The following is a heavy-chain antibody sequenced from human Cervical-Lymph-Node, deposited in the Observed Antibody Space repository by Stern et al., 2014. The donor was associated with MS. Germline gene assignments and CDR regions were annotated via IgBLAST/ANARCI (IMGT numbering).Heavy chain of an antibody. J-gene: IGHJ4*02. Sequence: VQLVQSGGGLVKPGGSLRLSCVISGISLKNAWMSWVRQAPGKGLEWVGRIKTKAEGGTTDYAAPVKDRFLISRDDSKNTIYRQMNSLKTEDTAVYYCTTDRGADFDYWGQGTLVAVSS. CDR2: IKTKAEGGTT. V-gene: IGHV3-15*01. D-gene: IGHD3-16*01. CDR1: GISLKNAW. CDR3: TTDRGADFDY.